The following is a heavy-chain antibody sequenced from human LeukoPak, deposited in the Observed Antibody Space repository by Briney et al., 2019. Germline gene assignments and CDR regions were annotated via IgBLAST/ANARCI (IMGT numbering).Heavy chain of an antibody. Sequence: GASVNVSCKTSGYTFTSYFIHWVRQAPGQGLEWMGIINPSGASTSYAQRFQGRVTMTRDMSTSTVYMELSSLRSEDTAVYYCARETPGTGAFDYWGQGTLVTVSS. D-gene: IGHD3/OR15-3a*01. CDR1: GYTFTSYF. V-gene: IGHV1-46*01. CDR2: INPSGAST. CDR3: ARETPGTGAFDY. J-gene: IGHJ4*02.